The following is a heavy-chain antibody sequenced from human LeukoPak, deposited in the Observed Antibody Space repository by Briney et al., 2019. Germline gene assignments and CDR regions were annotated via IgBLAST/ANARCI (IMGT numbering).Heavy chain of an antibody. CDR2: IIPIFGTA. D-gene: IGHD6-13*01. J-gene: IGHJ4*02. Sequence: SVKVSCKASGGTFSIYAISWVRQAPGQGLEWMGGIIPIFGTANYAHKFQGRVTITADESTSTAYMELSSLRSEDTAVYYCARRVGSADGFDYWGQGTLVTVSS. V-gene: IGHV1-69*13. CDR3: ARRVGSADGFDY. CDR1: GGTFSIYA.